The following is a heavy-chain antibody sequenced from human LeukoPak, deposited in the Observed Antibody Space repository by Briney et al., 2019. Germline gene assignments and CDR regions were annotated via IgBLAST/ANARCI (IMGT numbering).Heavy chain of an antibody. J-gene: IGHJ5*02. Sequence: GGSLRLSCAASGFTFSSYGMHWVRQAPGKGLEWVAVIWYDGSNKYYADSVKGRFTISRDNSKNTLYLQMNSLRAEDTAVYYCARDCGGDCYLLLLSWGQGTLVTVSS. CDR2: IWYDGSNK. D-gene: IGHD2-21*02. V-gene: IGHV3-33*01. CDR3: ARDCGGDCYLLLLS. CDR1: GFTFSSYG.